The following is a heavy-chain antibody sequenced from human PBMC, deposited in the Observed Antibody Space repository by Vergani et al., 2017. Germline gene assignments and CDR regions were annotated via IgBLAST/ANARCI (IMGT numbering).Heavy chain of an antibody. CDR3: ARDQITIFVVERDTGCIDY. V-gene: IGHV3-33*08. J-gene: IGHJ4*02. CDR2: IWYDGSNK. CDR1: GFTFSSYG. Sequence: QVQLVESGGGVVQPGRSLRLSCAASGFTFSSYGMHWVRQAPGKGLEWVAVIWYDGSNKYYADSVKGRFTISRDNSKNTLYLQMNSLRAEDTAVSYCARDQITIFVVERDTGCIDYWGQGTLVTVSS. D-gene: IGHD3-3*01.